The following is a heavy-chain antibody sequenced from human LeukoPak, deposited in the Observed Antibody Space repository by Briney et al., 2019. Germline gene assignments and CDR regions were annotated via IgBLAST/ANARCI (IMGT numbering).Heavy chain of an antibody. V-gene: IGHV1-58*02. Sequence: ASVKLSCKAAGFTFTSSAMQWGRHARGQRLEWIGWIVVGSGNTNYAQKFQERVTITRDMSTSTAYMEMSSLRSEDTAVYYCAAGVGATDFDYWGQGTLVTVSS. CDR2: IVVGSGNT. CDR3: AAGVGATDFDY. CDR1: GFTFTSSA. D-gene: IGHD1-26*01. J-gene: IGHJ4*02.